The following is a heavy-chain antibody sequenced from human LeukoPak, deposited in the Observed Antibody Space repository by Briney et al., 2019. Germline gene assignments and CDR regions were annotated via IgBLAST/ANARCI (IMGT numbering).Heavy chain of an antibody. CDR1: GYTFTGYY. D-gene: IGHD3-10*01. Sequence: GASVKVSCKASGYTFTGYYIHWVRQAPGQGLQWMGWINPNSGGTNYAQNFQGRVTMTRDTSISTAYMELNSLRAEDTAVYYCAKEAGLLWFGELYPTAPDYWGQGNLVTVSS. V-gene: IGHV1-2*02. CDR3: AKEAGLLWFGELYPTAPDY. CDR2: INPNSGGT. J-gene: IGHJ4*02.